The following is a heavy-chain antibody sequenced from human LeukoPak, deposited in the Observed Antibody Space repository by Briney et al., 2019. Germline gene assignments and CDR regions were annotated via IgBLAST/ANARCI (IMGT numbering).Heavy chain of an antibody. J-gene: IGHJ3*02. CDR2: ISGSGGST. CDR3: ARKGITMVRGVLAEAFDI. Sequence: GETLRLSCAASGFTFSSYGMSWVRQAPGKGLEWVSAISGSGGSTYYADSVKGRFTISRDNSKNTLYLQMNSLRAEDTAVYYCARKGITMVRGVLAEAFDIWGQGTMVTVSS. D-gene: IGHD3-10*01. CDR1: GFTFSSYG. V-gene: IGHV3-23*01.